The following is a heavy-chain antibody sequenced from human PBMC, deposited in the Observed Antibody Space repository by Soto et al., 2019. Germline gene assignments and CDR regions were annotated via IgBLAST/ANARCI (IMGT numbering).Heavy chain of an antibody. CDR3: ARGLSSSGFDP. CDR2: INAGNGNT. J-gene: IGHJ5*02. Sequence: ASVKVSCKAPGYTFTSYAMQWVRQAPGQRLEWMGWINAGNGNTKYSQKFQGRVTITRDTSASTAYMELSSLRSEDTAVYYCARGLSSSGFDPWGQGTLVTVSS. D-gene: IGHD6-6*01. V-gene: IGHV1-3*01. CDR1: GYTFTSYA.